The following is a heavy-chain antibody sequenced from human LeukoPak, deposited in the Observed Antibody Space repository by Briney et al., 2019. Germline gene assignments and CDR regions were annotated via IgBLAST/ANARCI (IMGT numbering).Heavy chain of an antibody. Sequence: GGSLRLSCAASGFTFDDYAMHWVRQAPGKGLEWVSGISWNSGSIGYADSVKGRFTISRDNAKNSLYLQMNSPRVEDMALYYCAKDMGCSSTSCYNDAFDIWGQGTMVTVSS. CDR1: GFTFDDYA. CDR3: AKDMGCSSTSCYNDAFDI. CDR2: ISWNSGSI. V-gene: IGHV3-9*03. J-gene: IGHJ3*02. D-gene: IGHD2-2*01.